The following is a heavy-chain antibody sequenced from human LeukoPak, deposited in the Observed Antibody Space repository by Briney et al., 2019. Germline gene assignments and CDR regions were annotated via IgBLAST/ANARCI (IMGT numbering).Heavy chain of an antibody. CDR2: INPNSGGT. CDR1: GYTFTGYY. D-gene: IGHD3-10*01. J-gene: IGHJ6*02. CDR3: ARDRLLWFGEAKTRYYYYGMDV. Sequence: GASVKVSCKASGYTFTGYYMHWVRQAPGQGLEWMGWINPNSGGTNYAQKFQGWVTMTRDTSISTAYMELSRLRSDDTAVYYCARDRLLWFGEAKTRYYYYGMDVWGQGTTVTVFS. V-gene: IGHV1-2*04.